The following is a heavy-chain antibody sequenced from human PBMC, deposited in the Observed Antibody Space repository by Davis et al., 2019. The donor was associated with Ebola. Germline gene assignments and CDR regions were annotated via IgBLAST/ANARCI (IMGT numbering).Heavy chain of an antibody. CDR2: ISYDGSNK. CDR3: ASFSGWFDP. Sequence: SCAASGFTFSTYSMSWVRQAPGKGLERVAVISYDGSNKYYADSVKGRFTISRDNSKNTLYLQMNSLRAEDTAVYYCASFSGWFDPWGQGTLVTVSS. CDR1: GFTFSTYS. J-gene: IGHJ5*02. D-gene: IGHD3-10*01. V-gene: IGHV3-30*03.